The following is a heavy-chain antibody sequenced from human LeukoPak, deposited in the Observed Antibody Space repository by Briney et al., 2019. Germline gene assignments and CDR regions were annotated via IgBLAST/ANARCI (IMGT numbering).Heavy chain of an antibody. CDR2: IIPIFGTA. J-gene: IGHJ4*02. V-gene: IGHV1-69*05. Sequence: ASVKVSCKASGGTFSSYAINWVRQAPGQGLEWMGGIIPIFGTANYAQKFQGRVTTTRDTSTSTVYIELSSLRSEDTAVYYCAREGQQLKHFDYWGQGTLVTVSS. D-gene: IGHD1-1*01. CDR3: AREGQQLKHFDY. CDR1: GGTFSSYA.